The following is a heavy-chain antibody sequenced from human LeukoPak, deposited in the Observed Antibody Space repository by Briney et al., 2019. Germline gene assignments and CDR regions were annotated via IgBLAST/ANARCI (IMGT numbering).Heavy chain of an antibody. J-gene: IGHJ4*02. CDR2: IIPIFGTA. CDR3: ARDKGPYYYDSSGYYDY. V-gene: IGHV1-69*01. CDR1: GGTFSSYA. Sequence: SVKVSCKASGGTFSSYAISWVRQAPGQGLEWMGGIIPIFGTANYAQKFQGRVTITADESTSTAYMELSSLRSEDTAVYYCARDKGPYYYDSSGYYDYWGQGTLVTVSS. D-gene: IGHD3-22*01.